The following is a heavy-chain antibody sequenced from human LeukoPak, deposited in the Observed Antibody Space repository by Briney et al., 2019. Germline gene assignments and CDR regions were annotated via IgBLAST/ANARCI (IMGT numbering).Heavy chain of an antibody. V-gene: IGHV3-21*01. CDR3: ARVRAARYFDY. Sequence: GGSLRLSCAASGFTFSSYSMNWVRQAPGKGLEWVSSIGGSSRSMYYADSVKGRFTISRDNAKNSLYLQMNSLRAEDTAVYYCARVRAARYFDYWGQGTLVTVSS. D-gene: IGHD6-6*01. CDR1: GFTFSSYS. J-gene: IGHJ4*02. CDR2: IGGSSRSM.